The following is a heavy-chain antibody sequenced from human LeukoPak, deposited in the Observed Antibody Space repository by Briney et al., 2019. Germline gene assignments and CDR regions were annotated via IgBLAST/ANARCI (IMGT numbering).Heavy chain of an antibody. CDR2: ISYDGSNK. J-gene: IGHJ5*02. CDR3: ARNMDTAKSNWFDP. CDR1: GFTFSSYA. D-gene: IGHD5-18*01. V-gene: IGHV3-30*04. Sequence: GRSLRLSCAASGFTFSSYAMHWVRQAPGKGLEWVAVISYDGSNKYYADSVKGRFTISRDNSKNTLYLQMNSLRAEDTAVYYCARNMDTAKSNWFDPWGQGTLVTVSS.